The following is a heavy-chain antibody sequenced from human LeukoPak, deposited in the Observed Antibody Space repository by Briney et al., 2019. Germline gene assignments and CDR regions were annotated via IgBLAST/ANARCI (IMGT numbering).Heavy chain of an antibody. J-gene: IGHJ4*02. CDR2: ISGSGSTI. CDR1: GFTFSDYY. V-gene: IGHV3-11*04. CDR3: ARDPRYYYDSSGQDY. D-gene: IGHD3-22*01. Sequence: GGSLRLSCAASGFTFSDYYMSWIRQAPGKGLEWVSHISGSGSTIYYGDSVKGRFTISRDNSKNTLYLQMNSLRAEDTAVYYCARDPRYYYDSSGQDYWGQGTLVTVSS.